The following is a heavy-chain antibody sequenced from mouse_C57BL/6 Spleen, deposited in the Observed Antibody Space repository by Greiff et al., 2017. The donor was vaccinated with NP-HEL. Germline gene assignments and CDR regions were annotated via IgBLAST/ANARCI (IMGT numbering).Heavy chain of an antibody. CDR3: APFTTVVEGFAY. V-gene: IGHV14-2*01. J-gene: IGHJ3*01. CDR2: IDPEDGET. D-gene: IGHD1-1*01. CDR1: GFNIKDYY. Sequence: VQLQQSGAELVKPGASVKLSCTASGFNIKDYYMHWVKQRTEQGLAWIGRIDPEDGETKSAPKFQGKATITADTSSNTAYLQLSSLTSEDTAVYYCAPFTTVVEGFAYWGQGTLVTVSA.